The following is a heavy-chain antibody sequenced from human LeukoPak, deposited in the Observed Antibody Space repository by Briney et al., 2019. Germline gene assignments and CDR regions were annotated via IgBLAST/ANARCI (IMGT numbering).Heavy chain of an antibody. CDR3: ARVPRDFWSGYYTSDYYYYMDV. Sequence: GGSLRLSCAASGFTFSSYWMSWVRQAPGKGLEWVANIKQDGSEKYYVDSVKGRFTISRDNAKNSLYLQMNSLRAEDTAVYYCARVPRDFWSGYYTSDYYYYMDVWGKGTTVTVSS. V-gene: IGHV3-7*01. J-gene: IGHJ6*03. CDR2: IKQDGSEK. CDR1: GFTFSSYW. D-gene: IGHD3-3*01.